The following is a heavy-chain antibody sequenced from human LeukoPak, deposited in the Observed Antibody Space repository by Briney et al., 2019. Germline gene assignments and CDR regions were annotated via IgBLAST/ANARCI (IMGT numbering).Heavy chain of an antibody. V-gene: IGHV1-69*06. Sequence: SVKVSCKASGGTFSSYAISWVRQAPGQGLEWMGGIIPNFGTPNYAQKFQGRVTITADKSTSTAYMELSSLRSEDTAVYYCAGTERNFDYWGQGTLVTVSS. J-gene: IGHJ4*02. CDR1: GGTFSSYA. D-gene: IGHD1-14*01. CDR2: IIPNFGTP. CDR3: AGTERNFDY.